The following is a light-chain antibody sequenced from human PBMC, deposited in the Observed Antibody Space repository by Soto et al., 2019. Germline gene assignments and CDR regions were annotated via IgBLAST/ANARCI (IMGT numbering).Light chain of an antibody. CDR2: DAY. CDR1: QSFRGL. CDR3: QQRHMWPIP. J-gene: IGKJ5*01. Sequence: EVVLTQSPVTLSLSPGERATLSCRASQSFRGLLAWYQQKPGQAPRLLIYDAYNRATGIPPRFSGSGSGTDSDLTISSLEPVASAGYYCQQRHMWPIPFGQRTRLAIK. V-gene: IGKV3-11*01.